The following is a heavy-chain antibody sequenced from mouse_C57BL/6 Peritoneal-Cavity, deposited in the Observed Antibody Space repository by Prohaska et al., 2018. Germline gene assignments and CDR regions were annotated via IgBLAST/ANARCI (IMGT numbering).Heavy chain of an antibody. V-gene: IGHV11-2*01. CDR2: INSDGSAI. CDR1: GFTFSGFW. J-gene: IGHJ1*03. Sequence: EVQLLETGGGLVQPGGSRGLSCEGSGFTFSGFWMSWVRQTPGKNLERIGDINSDGSAINYAPSIKDRFTIFRDNDKSTLYLQMSNVRSEDTATYFCMRYGNYWYFDVWGTGTTVTVSS. D-gene: IGHD2-1*01. CDR3: MRYGNYWYFDV.